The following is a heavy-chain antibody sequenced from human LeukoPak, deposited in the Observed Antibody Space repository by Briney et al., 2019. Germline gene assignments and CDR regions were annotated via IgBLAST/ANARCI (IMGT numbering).Heavy chain of an antibody. CDR1: GFTFSDYY. CDR2: ISSSGSTI. Sequence: GGSLRLSCAASGFTFSDYYMSWIRQAPGKGLEWVSYISSSGSTIYYADSVKGRFTISRDNAKNSLYLQMNCLRAEDTAMYYCARIGYSSSSTDYWGQGTLVTVSS. D-gene: IGHD6-13*01. CDR3: ARIGYSSSSTDY. J-gene: IGHJ4*02. V-gene: IGHV3-11*04.